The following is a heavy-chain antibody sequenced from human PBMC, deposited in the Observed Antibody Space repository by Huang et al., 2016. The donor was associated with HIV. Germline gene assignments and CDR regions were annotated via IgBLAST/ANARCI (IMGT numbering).Heavy chain of an antibody. V-gene: IGHV1-69*13. CDR2: FIPNFGTT. CDR3: ARDREIYGSGNYYHPTYFDF. CDR1: GGTLGNSA. J-gene: IGHJ4*02. Sequence: QFQLVQSGAGVKKSGSSVRLSCKTSGGTLGNSAFSWVRQAPGQGLEWMGGFIPNFGTTHYAQKFQGRVTLTADEATSTVYMELSSLRSEDTAIYYCARDREIYGSGNYYHPTYFDFWGQGTLVSVSS. D-gene: IGHD3-10*01.